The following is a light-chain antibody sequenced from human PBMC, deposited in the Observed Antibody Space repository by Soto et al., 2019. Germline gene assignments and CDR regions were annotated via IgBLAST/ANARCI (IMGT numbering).Light chain of an antibody. J-gene: IGKJ5*01. V-gene: IGKV3-11*01. CDR1: QSISVY. CDR3: HQRSNWPPIT. CDR2: DAA. Sequence: EIVLTQSPATLSLSPGERATLSCRASQSISVYLAWYQQKPGQAPRLLFYDAAIRATGVPARFSASGSGTDFTLTISSLEPEDFAVYYCHQRSNWPPITFGQGTRLEIE.